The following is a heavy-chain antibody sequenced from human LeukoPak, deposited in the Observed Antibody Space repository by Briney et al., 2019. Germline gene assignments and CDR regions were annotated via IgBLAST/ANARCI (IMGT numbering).Heavy chain of an antibody. CDR3: VSTWFVGVRGVDQYYFDY. D-gene: IGHD3-10*01. Sequence: SETLSLTCTVSGGSISSYYWSWIRQPAGKGLVWIGRIYTSGSTNYNPSLKSRVTMSVDTSKNQFSLKLSSVTAADTAVYYCVSTWFVGVRGVDQYYFDYWGQGTLVTVSS. CDR2: IYTSGST. J-gene: IGHJ4*02. CDR1: GGSISSYY. V-gene: IGHV4-4*07.